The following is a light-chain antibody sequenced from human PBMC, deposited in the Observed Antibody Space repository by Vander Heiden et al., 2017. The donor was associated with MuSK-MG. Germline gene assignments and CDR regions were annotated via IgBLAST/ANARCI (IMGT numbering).Light chain of an antibody. CDR2: RVS. J-gene: IGKJ1*01. CDR3: HQDDSSLPT. V-gene: IGKV4-1*01. CDR1: QNLLRVSANKNH. Sequence: IVMTQSPDSLAVSLGERATINCRSSQNLLRVSANKNHLAWFKQKAGQPPELHIYRVSTRRSGVPDRVSGSGSGTDFTLTIANFQAEDVAVYYCHQDDSSLPTFGQGTKVEIK.